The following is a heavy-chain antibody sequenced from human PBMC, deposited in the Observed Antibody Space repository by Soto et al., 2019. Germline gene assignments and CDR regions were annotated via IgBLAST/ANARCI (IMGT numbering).Heavy chain of an antibody. CDR3: ARTDCSSTSCYNYYYYGMDV. CDR1: GYGFTKYG. V-gene: IGHV1-3*01. J-gene: IGHJ6*02. D-gene: IGHD2-2*01. CDR2: INPGNGDT. Sequence: ASVKVSCKTSGYGFTKYGLHWVRQAPGQGLEWMGWINPGNGDTKYSQKFQGRVTITRDTSATTAYMELSSLRSEDSAVFYCARTDCSSTSCYNYYYYGMDVWGQGTTVTVSS.